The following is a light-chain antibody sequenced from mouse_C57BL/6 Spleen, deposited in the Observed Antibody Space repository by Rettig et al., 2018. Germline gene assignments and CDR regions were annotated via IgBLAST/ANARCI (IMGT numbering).Light chain of an antibody. Sequence: DIVMPQSPATLSVTPGDRVSLSCRASQSISDYLHWYQQKSHESPRLLIKYASQSISGIPSRFSGSGSGSDFTLSINSVEPEDVGVYYCQNGHSFPYTFGGGTKLEIK. V-gene: IGKV5-39*01. CDR1: QSISDY. J-gene: IGKJ2*01. CDR2: YAS. CDR3: QNGHSFPYT.